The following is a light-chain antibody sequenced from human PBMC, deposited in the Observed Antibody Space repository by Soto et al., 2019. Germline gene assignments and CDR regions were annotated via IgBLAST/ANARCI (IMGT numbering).Light chain of an antibody. CDR3: AAWDDSLKGQVV. V-gene: IGLV1-44*01. Sequence: QLVLTQPPSASGTPGQRVTISCSGSTSNIGSNIVNWYQLLPGTAPKLLIYNSNQRPSGVPDRFSGSKSGTSASLAISGLQSEDDADYYCAAWDDSLKGQVVFGGVTKLTVL. CDR1: TSNIGSNI. CDR2: NSN. J-gene: IGLJ2*01.